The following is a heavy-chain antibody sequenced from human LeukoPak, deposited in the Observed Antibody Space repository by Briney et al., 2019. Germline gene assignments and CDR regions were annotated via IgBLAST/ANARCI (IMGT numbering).Heavy chain of an antibody. CDR1: GGSFSGYY. CDR3: ARLPTIFGVVSDY. D-gene: IGHD3-3*01. J-gene: IGHJ4*02. CDR2: INHSGST. Sequence: SETLSLTCAVYGGSFSGYYWSWIRQPPGKGLEWIGEINHSGSTNYNPSLESRVTISVDTSKNQFSLKLSSVTAADTAVYYCARLPTIFGVVSDYWGQGTLVTVSS. V-gene: IGHV4-34*01.